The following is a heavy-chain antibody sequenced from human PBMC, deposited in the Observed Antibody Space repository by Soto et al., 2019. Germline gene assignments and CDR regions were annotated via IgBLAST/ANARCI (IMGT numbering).Heavy chain of an antibody. V-gene: IGHV3-7*01. CDR3: VRGGSNYAS. J-gene: IGHJ5*02. Sequence: EVHLVESGGGLVQPGGFLRLSCTASGFTFSDSWMTWVRQAPGKGLEWVARIKPDESEKKYADSVKGRFSISRDNAKNSMYLQMDSLRGEDKAVYYCVRGGSNYASWGQGTLVTVSS. CDR2: IKPDESEK. CDR1: GFTFSDSW. D-gene: IGHD4-4*01.